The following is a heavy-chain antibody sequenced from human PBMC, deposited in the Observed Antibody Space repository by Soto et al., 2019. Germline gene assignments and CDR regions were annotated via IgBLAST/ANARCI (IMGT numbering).Heavy chain of an antibody. J-gene: IGHJ5*02. Sequence: ASVKVSCKASGYTFTSYDINWVRQATGQGLEWMGWMNPNSGNTGYSRKFQGRVTITRDTSASTAYMELSSLRSEDTAVYYCARDISSSGWYAAARFDPWGQGTLVTVSS. D-gene: IGHD6-19*01. CDR1: GYTFTSYD. V-gene: IGHV1-8*01. CDR3: ARDISSSGWYAAARFDP. CDR2: MNPNSGNT.